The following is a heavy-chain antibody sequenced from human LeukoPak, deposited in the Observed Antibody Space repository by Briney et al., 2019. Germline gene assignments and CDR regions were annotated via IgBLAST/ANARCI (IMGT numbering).Heavy chain of an antibody. CDR1: GFTFSNYA. CDR2: ITNGAAGT. Sequence: PGGSLRLSCAASGFTFSNYAMTWVRQAPGQGLEWVSTITNGAAGTFYADSVKGRFTISRDNAKSTLYLQVSSLRAEDTAVYYCAREGYTGSYPDYWGQGTLVTVSS. D-gene: IGHD1-26*01. V-gene: IGHV3-23*01. CDR3: AREGYTGSYPDY. J-gene: IGHJ4*02.